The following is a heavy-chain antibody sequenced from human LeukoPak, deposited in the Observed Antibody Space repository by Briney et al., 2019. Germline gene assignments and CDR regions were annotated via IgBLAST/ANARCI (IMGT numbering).Heavy chain of an antibody. CDR1: GFTFSSYG. CDR3: AREYSGSYSFYYYYGMDV. CDR2: IWYDGSNK. J-gene: IGHJ6*02. Sequence: GGSLRLSCAASGFTFSSYGMHWVRQAPGKGLEWVAVIWYDGSNKYYADSVKDRFTISRDNSKNTLYLQMNSLRAEDTAVYYCAREYSGSYSFYYYYGMDVWGQGTTVTVSS. V-gene: IGHV3-33*01. D-gene: IGHD1-26*01.